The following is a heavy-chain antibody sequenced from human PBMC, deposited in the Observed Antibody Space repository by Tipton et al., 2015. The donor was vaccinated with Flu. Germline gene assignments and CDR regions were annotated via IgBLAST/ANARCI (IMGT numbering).Heavy chain of an antibody. V-gene: IGHV3-23*01. J-gene: IGHJ5*02. CDR1: GFTFSRYA. CDR2: MRGAGGRWVEPVSGGGDVP. D-gene: IGHD4-11*01. Sequence: SLRLSCAASGFTFSRYAMSWVRQAPGKGLELVAAMRGAGGRWVEPVSGGGDVPVFADSVKGRFTISRDNFKSVLYLQMNSLRAEDTAVYYCARRDYSNYVSEPKNWFDTWGQGTLVTVSS. CDR3: ARRDYSNYVSEPKNWFDT.